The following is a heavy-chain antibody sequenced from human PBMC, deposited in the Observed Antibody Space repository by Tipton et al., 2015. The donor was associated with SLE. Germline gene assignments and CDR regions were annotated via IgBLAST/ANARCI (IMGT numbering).Heavy chain of an antibody. V-gene: IGHV1-46*04. J-gene: IGHJ3*02. Sequence: QSGAEVKKPGTSVKVSCKASGFTFTNSAMQWVRQARGQRLEWMGMINTSAGSTKYAQKLQGSVTMTSDTSTGTVYMELSSLTTEDTAMYYCARGTGITGPAAGFDMWGQGVMVTVSS. CDR2: INTSAGST. D-gene: IGHD1-14*01. CDR3: ARGTGITGPAAGFDM. CDR1: GFTFTNSA.